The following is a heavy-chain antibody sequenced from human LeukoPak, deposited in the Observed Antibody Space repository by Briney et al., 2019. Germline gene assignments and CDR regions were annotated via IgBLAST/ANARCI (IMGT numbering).Heavy chain of an antibody. CDR1: GGSTSSYY. CDR2: INHSGST. V-gene: IGHV4-34*01. Sequence: SETLSLTCTVSGGSTSSYYWSWIRQPPGKGLEWIGEINHSGSTNYNPSLKSRVTISVDTSKNQFSLKLSSVTAADTAVYYCAKWELLDNWFDPWGQGTLVTVSS. D-gene: IGHD1-26*01. CDR3: AKWELLDNWFDP. J-gene: IGHJ5*02.